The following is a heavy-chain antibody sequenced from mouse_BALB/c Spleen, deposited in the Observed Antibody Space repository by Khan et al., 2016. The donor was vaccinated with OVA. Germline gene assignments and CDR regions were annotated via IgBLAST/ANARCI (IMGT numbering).Heavy chain of an antibody. CDR2: MFPGDGST. Sequence: QVQLKESGAELVKPGASVTLSCKASGYTFTSYDINWVRQRPEQGLEWIGWMFPGDGSTKYNENLKGKATLTTDKSSSTAYMQLSRLTSADSGAYYCASGGYGGFAYWGQGTLVTVSA. D-gene: IGHD1-1*01. CDR1: GYTFTSYD. J-gene: IGHJ3*01. V-gene: IGHV1S56*01. CDR3: ASGGYGGFAY.